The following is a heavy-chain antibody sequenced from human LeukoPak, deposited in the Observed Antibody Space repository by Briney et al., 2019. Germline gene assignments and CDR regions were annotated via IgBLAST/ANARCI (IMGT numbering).Heavy chain of an antibody. CDR1: GFTFSSYA. V-gene: IGHV3-23*01. J-gene: IGHJ4*02. CDR2: ITSDGGDT. D-gene: IGHD1-26*01. CDR3: GKGLSYSSGGGGD. Sequence: GGSLRLSCVASGFTFSSYAMTWGRQAPGKGLECVSHITSDGGDTNYADSVKGRFTISRDNSKSTLYLQMDSLRAEDTAVYYCGKGLSYSSGGGGDWGQGTLVTVSS.